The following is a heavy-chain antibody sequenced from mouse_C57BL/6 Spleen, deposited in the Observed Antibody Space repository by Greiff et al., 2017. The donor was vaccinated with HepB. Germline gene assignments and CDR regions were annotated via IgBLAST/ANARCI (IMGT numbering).Heavy chain of an antibody. Sequence: QLQQPGAELVKPGASVKLSCKASGYTFTSYWMHWVKQRPGQGLEWIGMIHPNSGSTNYNEKFKSKATLTVDKSSSTAYMQLSSLTSEDSAVYYCARGPYYGSSYWYFDVWGTGTTVTVSS. J-gene: IGHJ1*03. CDR1: GYTFTSYW. D-gene: IGHD1-1*01. CDR3: ARGPYYGSSYWYFDV. CDR2: IHPNSGST. V-gene: IGHV1-64*01.